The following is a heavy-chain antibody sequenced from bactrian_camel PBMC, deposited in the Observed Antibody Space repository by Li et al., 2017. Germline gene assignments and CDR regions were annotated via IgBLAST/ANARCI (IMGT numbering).Heavy chain of an antibody. CDR1: GYRYSRLC. D-gene: IGHD8*01. Sequence: VQLVESGGDSVQAGGSLRLSCKYSGYRYSRLCVAWFRQAPGKVREAVAAIDSDHSATYADSVKGRFTILKDNAKDAFYLQMNDLKPEDTALYRCGASWDVTAPAYLGLITSPESGAYWGEGTQVTVS. CDR3: GASWDVTAPAYLGLITSPESGAY. V-gene: IGHV3S6*01. J-gene: IGHJ4*01. CDR2: IDSDHSAT.